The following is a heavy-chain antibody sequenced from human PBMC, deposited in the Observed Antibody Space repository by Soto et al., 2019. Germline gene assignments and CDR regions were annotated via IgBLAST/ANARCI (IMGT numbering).Heavy chain of an antibody. CDR2: ISYDGNNK. CDR1: GFTFSSYG. V-gene: IGHV3-30*03. D-gene: IGHD3-10*02. J-gene: IGHJ3*02. CDR3: VADYVATDTFDI. Sequence: VGSLRLSCAASGFTFSSYGMHWVRQAPGRGLEWAAVISYDGNNKYYAESVKGRFTISRDTPKNTLYLQMNSLRPEDTAVYYCVADYVATDTFDIWGRGTMVTVSS.